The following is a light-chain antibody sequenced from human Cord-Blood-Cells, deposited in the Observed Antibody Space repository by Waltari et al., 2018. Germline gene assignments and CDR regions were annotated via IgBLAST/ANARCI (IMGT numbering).Light chain of an antibody. Sequence: QSALTQPASVSGSPGPSITISCTGTSRDAGGYNYVSWYQQHPGKTPKLMIYDVSNRPSGVSNRFSGSKSGNTASLTISGLQAEDEADYYCSSYTSSSSWVFGGGTKLTVL. CDR1: SRDAGGYNY. J-gene: IGLJ3*02. V-gene: IGLV2-14*03. CDR3: SSYTSSSSWV. CDR2: DVS.